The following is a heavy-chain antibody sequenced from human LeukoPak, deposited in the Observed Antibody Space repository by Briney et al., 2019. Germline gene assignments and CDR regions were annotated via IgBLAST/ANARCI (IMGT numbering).Heavy chain of an antibody. V-gene: IGHV1-2*04. CDR2: INPNSGGT. CDR1: GYTFTSYY. D-gene: IGHD6-19*01. CDR3: ARAQQWLVPDY. Sequence: ASVKVSCKASGYTFTSYYMHWVRQAPGQGLEWMGWINPNSGGTNYAQKFQGWVTMTRDTSISTAYMELSRLRSDDTAVYYCARAQQWLVPDYWGQGTLVTVSS. J-gene: IGHJ4*02.